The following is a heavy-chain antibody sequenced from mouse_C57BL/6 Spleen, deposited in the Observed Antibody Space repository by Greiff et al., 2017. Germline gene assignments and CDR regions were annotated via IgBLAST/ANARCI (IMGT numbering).Heavy chain of an antibody. CDR3: ARAGGLRRGDYAMDY. CDR2: IDPSDSYT. J-gene: IGHJ4*01. Sequence: QVQLKQPGAELVMPGASVKLSCKASGYTFTSYWMHWVKQRPGQGLEWIGEIDPSDSYTNYNQKFKGKSTLTVDKSSSTAYMQLSSLTSEDSAVYYCARAGGLRRGDYAMDYWGQGTSVTVSS. V-gene: IGHV1-69*01. D-gene: IGHD2-4*01. CDR1: GYTFTSYW.